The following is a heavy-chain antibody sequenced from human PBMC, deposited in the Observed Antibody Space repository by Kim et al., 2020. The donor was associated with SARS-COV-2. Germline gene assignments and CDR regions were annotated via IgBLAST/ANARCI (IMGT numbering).Heavy chain of an antibody. V-gene: IGHV3-23*01. CDR2: IGGSSGTT. D-gene: IGHD1-1*01. CDR3: AKHSGSNWKDYFTY. J-gene: IGHJ4*02. Sequence: GGSLRLSCAASGFTFNTFAMSWVRRAPGKGLEWVSVIGGSSGTTYYADSVKGRFTISRDNSKNTLYLQMNSLRAEDTAVYYCAKHSGSNWKDYFTYWGQGAQVTVSS. CDR1: GFTFNTFA.